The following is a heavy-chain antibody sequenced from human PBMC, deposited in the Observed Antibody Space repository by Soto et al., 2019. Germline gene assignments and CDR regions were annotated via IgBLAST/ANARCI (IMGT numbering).Heavy chain of an antibody. J-gene: IGHJ3*02. D-gene: IGHD3-16*01. CDR2: IYWDDDK. V-gene: IGHV2-5*02. Sequence: QITLKESGPPLVKPTQTLTLTCTFSGFSLSTSGVGVGWIRQPPGKALEWLALIYWDDDKRYSPSLKSRLTITKDTSKNQVVLTMTNMDPVDTATYYCAHWGRNYDAFDIWGQGTMVTVSS. CDR1: GFSLSTSGVG. CDR3: AHWGRNYDAFDI.